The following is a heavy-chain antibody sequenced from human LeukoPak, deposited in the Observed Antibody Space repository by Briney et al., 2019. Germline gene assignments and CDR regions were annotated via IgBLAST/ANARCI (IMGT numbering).Heavy chain of an antibody. CDR2: ISGSGGSA. D-gene: IGHD3-10*01. J-gene: IGHJ4*02. CDR1: GFTFSSYA. V-gene: IGHV3-23*01. CDR3: ARDQNGSGSSPTFAVD. Sequence: PGGSLRLSCAASGFTFSSYAMSWVRQAPGKGLEWVSAISGSGGSAYYADSVKGRFTISRDNSKNTLYLQMNSLRAEDTAVYYCARDQNGSGSSPTFAVDWGQETLVTVSS.